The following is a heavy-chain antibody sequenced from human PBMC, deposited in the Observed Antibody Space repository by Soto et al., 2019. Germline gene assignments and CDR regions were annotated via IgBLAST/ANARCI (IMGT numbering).Heavy chain of an antibody. Sequence: QVQLVESGGGVVQPGGSLRLSCEVSGFTFSIYGVRWVRQAPGKGLECVAGISYDGSNKYYVDSVKGRFTTSRDNSKSMLYLQMNSLRPEDMAVYYCVRVGARFVWNVINDAFDIWGLGTNVTVAS. CDR1: GFTFSIYG. J-gene: IGHJ3*02. CDR3: VRVGARFVWNVINDAFDI. V-gene: IGHV3-30*03. CDR2: ISYDGSNK. D-gene: IGHD3-10*01.